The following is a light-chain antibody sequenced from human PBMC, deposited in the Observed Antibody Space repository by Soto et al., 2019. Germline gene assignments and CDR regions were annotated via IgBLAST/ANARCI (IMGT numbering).Light chain of an antibody. CDR3: QSYDSSLSGGV. V-gene: IGLV1-40*01. J-gene: IGLJ3*02. Sequence: QPVLTQPPSVSGAPGQRVTISFTGSSSNIGAGYDVHWYQQLPGTAPKLLIYGNSNRPSGVPDRFSGSKSGTSASLAITGLQAEDEADYYCQSYDSSLSGGVFGGGTKVTVL. CDR2: GNS. CDR1: SSNIGAGYD.